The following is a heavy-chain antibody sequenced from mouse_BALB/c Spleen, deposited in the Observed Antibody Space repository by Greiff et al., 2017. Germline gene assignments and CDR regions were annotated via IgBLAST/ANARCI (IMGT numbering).Heavy chain of an antibody. Sequence: EVQVVESGGGLVQPGGSLRLSCATSGFTFTDYYMSWVRQPPGKALEWLGFIRNKANGYTTEYSASVKGRFTISRDNSQSILYLQMNTLRAEDSATYYCARDDDYAMDYWGQGTSVTVSS. CDR1: GFTFTDYY. V-gene: IGHV7-3*02. CDR3: ARDDDYAMDY. CDR2: IRNKANGYTT. J-gene: IGHJ4*01.